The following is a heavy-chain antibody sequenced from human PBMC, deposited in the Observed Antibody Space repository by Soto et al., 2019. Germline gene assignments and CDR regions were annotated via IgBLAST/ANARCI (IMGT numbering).Heavy chain of an antibody. CDR3: ARLMGTSFDL. D-gene: IGHD2-8*01. CDR2: ARNKAHRYTT. Sequence: EVQLVESGGGLVQPGGSLRLSCAASGFIFSDHHMDWVRQAPGKGLEWVGRARNKAHRYTTAYAASVKGRFTISRDDSKHSLSLQTNSLKTEDTAVYFCARLMGTSFDLWGQGTLVTVSS. V-gene: IGHV3-72*01. CDR1: GFIFSDHH. J-gene: IGHJ4*02.